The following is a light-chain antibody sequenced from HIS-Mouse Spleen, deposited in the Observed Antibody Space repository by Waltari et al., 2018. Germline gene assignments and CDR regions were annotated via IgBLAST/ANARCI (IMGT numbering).Light chain of an antibody. J-gene: IGLJ2*01. CDR3: YSTDSSGNHRV. CDR2: EDS. V-gene: IGLV3-10*01. CDR1: ALPKKD. Sequence: SYELTQPPSVSVSPGQTARNTCPGDALPKKDAYWYPHKSGQAPVLGIYEDSKRPSGIPERFSGSSSGTMATLTISGAQVEDEADYYCYSTDSSGNHRVFGGGTKLTVL.